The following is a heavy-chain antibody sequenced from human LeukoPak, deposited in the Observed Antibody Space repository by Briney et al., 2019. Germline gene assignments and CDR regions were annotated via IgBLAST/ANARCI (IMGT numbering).Heavy chain of an antibody. CDR3: AVKLGYCSGGSCTGRFDP. CDR2: MNPNSGNT. CDR1: GYTFTSYD. J-gene: IGHJ5*02. D-gene: IGHD2-15*01. V-gene: IGHV1-8*01. Sequence: GASVKVSCKASGYTFTSYDINWVRQATRQGLEWMGWMNPNSGNTGYAQKFQGRVTMTRNTSISTAYMELSSLRSEDTAVYYCAVKLGYCSGGSCTGRFDPWGQGTLVTVSS.